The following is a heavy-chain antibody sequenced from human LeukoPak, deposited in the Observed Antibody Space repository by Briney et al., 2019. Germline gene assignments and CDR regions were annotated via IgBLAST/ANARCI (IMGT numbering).Heavy chain of an antibody. V-gene: IGHV1-2*02. D-gene: IGHD3-9*01. CDR3: ARDNEAFYDILTGYRNWFDP. CDR1: GYTFTGYY. Sequence: ASVKVSCKASGYTFTGYYIHWVRQAPGQGLEWMGWINPDSGGTNYAQKFQGRVTMTRDTSISTAYMELSRLRSDDTAVYYCARDNEAFYDILTGYRNWFDPWGQGTLVTVSS. CDR2: INPDSGGT. J-gene: IGHJ5*02.